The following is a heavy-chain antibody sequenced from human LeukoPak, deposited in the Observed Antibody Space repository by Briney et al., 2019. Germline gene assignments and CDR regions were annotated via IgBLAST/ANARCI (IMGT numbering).Heavy chain of an antibody. J-gene: IGHJ6*03. D-gene: IGHD6-13*01. CDR2: ITGSGGST. V-gene: IGHV3-23*01. Sequence: SGGSLRLSCAASGFTFISYAMTWVRQAPGKGLAWVSTITGSGGSTYYADSVKGRFTISRDNSKNTLYLQMNSLRAEDTAEYYCAKIAVAGYYFYSLDVWGKGTTVTVSS. CDR3: AKIAVAGYYFYSLDV. CDR1: GFTFISYA.